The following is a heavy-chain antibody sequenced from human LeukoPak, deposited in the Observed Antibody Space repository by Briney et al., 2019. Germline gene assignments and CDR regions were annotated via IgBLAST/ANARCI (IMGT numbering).Heavy chain of an antibody. J-gene: IGHJ6*02. CDR1: GGSISSHY. Sequence: PSETLSLTCTVSGGSISSHYWSWIRQPPGKGLEWIGYIHYSGSTNYNPSLKRRVTISVETSKNQFYLKLSSVTAADTAVYYCARAGAPYGSGNYYASDVWGQGTTVTVSS. D-gene: IGHD3-10*01. CDR3: ARAGAPYGSGNYYASDV. CDR2: IHYSGST. V-gene: IGHV4-59*11.